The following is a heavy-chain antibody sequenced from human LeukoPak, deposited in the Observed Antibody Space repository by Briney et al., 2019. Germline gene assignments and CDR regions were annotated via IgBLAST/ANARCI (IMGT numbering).Heavy chain of an antibody. D-gene: IGHD3-10*01. V-gene: IGHV3-11*01. CDR2: ISSSGSTI. Sequence: GGSLRLSCAAPGFTFSDYYMSWIRQAPGKGLEWVSYISSSGSTIYYADSVKGRFTISRDNAKNSLYLQMNSLRAEDTAVYYCARDVGPITMVRGVITYPDYWGQGTLVTVSS. J-gene: IGHJ4*02. CDR1: GFTFSDYY. CDR3: ARDVGPITMVRGVITYPDY.